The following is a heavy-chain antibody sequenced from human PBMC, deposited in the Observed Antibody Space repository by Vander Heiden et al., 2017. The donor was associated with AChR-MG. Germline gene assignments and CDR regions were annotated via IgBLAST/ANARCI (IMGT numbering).Heavy chain of an antibody. CDR2: ISWNSGSI. CDR3: AKDNRWQYQLPSAFDI. Sequence: EVQLVESGGGLVQPGRPLRRSSAASGFTFAHYAMHWVRQAPGKGLEWVSGISWNSGSIGYADSVKGRFTISRDNAKNSLYLQMNSLRAEDTALYYCAKDNRWQYQLPSAFDIWGQGTMVTVSS. D-gene: IGHD2-2*01. V-gene: IGHV3-9*01. J-gene: IGHJ3*02. CDR1: GFTFAHYA.